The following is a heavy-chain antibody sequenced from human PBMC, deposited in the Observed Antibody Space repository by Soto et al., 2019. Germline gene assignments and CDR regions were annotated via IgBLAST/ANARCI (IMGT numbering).Heavy chain of an antibody. CDR3: AIPTQMATILDAFDI. D-gene: IGHD5-12*01. V-gene: IGHV3-30*03. CDR2: ISYDGSNK. Sequence: GGSLRLSCAASGFTFSSYGMHWVRQAPGKGLEWVAVISYDGSNKYYADSVKGRFTISRDNSKNTLYLQMNSLRAEDTAVYYCAIPTQMATILDAFDIWGQGTMVTVSS. J-gene: IGHJ3*02. CDR1: GFTFSSYG.